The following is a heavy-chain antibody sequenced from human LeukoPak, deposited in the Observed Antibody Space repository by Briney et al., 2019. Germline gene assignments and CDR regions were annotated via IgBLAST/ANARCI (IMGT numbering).Heavy chain of an antibody. CDR1: GFSLNTSGVG. CDR2: IYWDDAK. D-gene: IGHD6-13*01. CDR3: ARVYSSSSPDAFDI. Sequence: SGPTLVKPTQTLTLTCTFSGFSLNTSGVGVGWIRQPPGKALEWLALIYWDDAKRYSPSLKSRLTITKDTSKNQVVLTMTNMDPVDTATYYCARVYSSSSPDAFDIWGQGTMVTVSS. J-gene: IGHJ3*02. V-gene: IGHV2-5*02.